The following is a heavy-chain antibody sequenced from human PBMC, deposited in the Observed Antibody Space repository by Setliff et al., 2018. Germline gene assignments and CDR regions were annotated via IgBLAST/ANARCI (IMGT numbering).Heavy chain of an antibody. D-gene: IGHD1-1*01. V-gene: IGHV4-34*01. CDR2: INHSGST. CDR1: GGSFSNYY. CDR3: ARTGTYRYFDY. J-gene: IGHJ4*02. Sequence: KTSETLSLTCVVYGGSFSNYYWSWIRQPPGKGLEWIGEINHSGSTNYNPSLKSRVTISVDTSKNQFSLKLDSVTAADTAVYYCARTGTYRYFDYWGQGALVTVSS.